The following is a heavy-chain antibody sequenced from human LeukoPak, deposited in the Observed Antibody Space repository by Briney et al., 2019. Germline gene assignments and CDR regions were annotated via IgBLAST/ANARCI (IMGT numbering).Heavy chain of an antibody. V-gene: IGHV3-9*03. Sequence: GRSMRLSCAASGFTFDDYAMHWVRQAPGKCLEWVSGISWNSGSIGYADSVKGRFTISRDNAKNSLYLQMNSLRAEDMALYYCARSGYCSGGSCHPFDYWGQGTLVTVSS. CDR1: GFTFDDYA. J-gene: IGHJ4*02. D-gene: IGHD2-15*01. CDR2: ISWNSGSI. CDR3: ARSGYCSGGSCHPFDY.